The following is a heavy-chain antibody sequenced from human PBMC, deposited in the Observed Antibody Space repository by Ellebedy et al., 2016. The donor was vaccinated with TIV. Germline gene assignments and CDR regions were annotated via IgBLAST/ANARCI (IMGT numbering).Heavy chain of an antibody. D-gene: IGHD1-26*01. CDR1: GGSFSGYD. CDR2: IYYSGST. J-gene: IGHJ6*02. Sequence: MPSETLSLTCAVYGGSFSGYDGSWIRQHPGKGLEWMGYIYYSGSTNYNPSIKSRVTISVDTSKNHFSLKLSSVTAADTAVYYCAIQREILYHYYYGMDVWGQGTTVTVSS. V-gene: IGHV4-59*08. CDR3: AIQREILYHYYYGMDV.